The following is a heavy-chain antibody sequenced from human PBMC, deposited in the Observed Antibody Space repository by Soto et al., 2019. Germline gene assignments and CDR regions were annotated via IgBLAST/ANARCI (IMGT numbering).Heavy chain of an antibody. D-gene: IGHD3-10*01. Sequence: PGGSLRLSCVASGFTFRTYSMSWVRQAPGKGLEWVSGFRAGGDDGTTYYADSVKGRFTISRDNSKNTLFLQMNSLRAEDTAIYYCAKKVNSGSGSQYFDYFGQGTLVTVS. V-gene: IGHV3-23*01. CDR1: GFTFRTYS. J-gene: IGHJ4*02. CDR3: AKKVNSGSGSQYFDY. CDR2: FRAGGDDGTT.